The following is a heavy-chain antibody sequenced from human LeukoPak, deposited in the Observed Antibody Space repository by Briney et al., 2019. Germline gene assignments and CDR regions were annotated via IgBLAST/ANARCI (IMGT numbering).Heavy chain of an antibody. D-gene: IGHD2-2*01. J-gene: IGHJ3*02. Sequence: ASVKVSCKASGYTFTNYGISWVRQAPGQGLEWMGWISAYNGNTNYAQKLQGRVTMTTDTSTSTAYMELRSLRSDDTAVYYCARDSHDIVVVPAALPLDAFDIWGQGTMVTVSS. CDR3: ARDSHDIVVVPAALPLDAFDI. V-gene: IGHV1-18*01. CDR2: ISAYNGNT. CDR1: GYTFTNYG.